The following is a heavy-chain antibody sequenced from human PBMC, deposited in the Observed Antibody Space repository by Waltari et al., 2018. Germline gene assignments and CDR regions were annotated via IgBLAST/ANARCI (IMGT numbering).Heavy chain of an antibody. Sequence: QVQLQESGPGLVKPSETLSLTCAVSGYSISSGYYWGWIRQPPGKGLEWIGSIYHSGSTYYNPSLKSRVTISVDTSKNQFSLKLSSVTAADTAVYYCAIKSSSSSDYWGQGTLVTVSS. V-gene: IGHV4-38-2*01. CDR1: GYSISSGYY. CDR3: AIKSSSSSDY. D-gene: IGHD6-13*01. CDR2: IYHSGST. J-gene: IGHJ4*02.